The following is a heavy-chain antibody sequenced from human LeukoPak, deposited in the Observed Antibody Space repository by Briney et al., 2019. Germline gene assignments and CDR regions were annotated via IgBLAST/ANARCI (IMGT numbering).Heavy chain of an antibody. CDR3: ARDSEVHCSGGSCYGYYYGMDV. J-gene: IGHJ6*02. D-gene: IGHD2-15*01. CDR1: GFTVSSNY. Sequence: GGSQRLSCAASGFTVSSNYMSWVRQAPGKGLEWVSVIYSGGSTYCADSVKGRFTISRDNSKNTLYLQMNSLRAEDTAVYYCARDSEVHCSGGSCYGYYYGMDVWGQGTTVTVSS. V-gene: IGHV3-53*01. CDR2: IYSGGST.